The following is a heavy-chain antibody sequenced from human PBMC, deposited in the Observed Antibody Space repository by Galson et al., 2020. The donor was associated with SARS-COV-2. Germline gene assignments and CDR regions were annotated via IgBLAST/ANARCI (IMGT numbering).Heavy chain of an antibody. J-gene: IGHJ4*02. CDR3: TRHFYSTSWYYFDY. D-gene: IGHD6-13*01. CDR1: GYSFTTYG. CDR2: ISANSGDT. V-gene: IGHV1-18*01. Sequence: ASVKVSCRASGYSFTTYGITWVRQAPGQGPEWMGWISANSGDTHYAQKLQGRVTMTADTSTSTAYMELRSLISDDTAVYYCTRHFYSTSWYYFDYWGQGTLVTVSS.